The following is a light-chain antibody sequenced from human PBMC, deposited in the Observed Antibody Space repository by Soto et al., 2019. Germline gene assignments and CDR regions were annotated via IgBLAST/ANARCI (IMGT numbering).Light chain of an antibody. Sequence: QYALTQPSSMSGSPGQSITISCTGTSSDVGAYNHVSWHQQRPGRAPKVLIYDVRIRPSEVSNRFSGSKSGDTASLTISGLQAEDEAIYYCDSKTTSSTVLFGGVTKLAVL. V-gene: IGLV2-14*03. J-gene: IGLJ2*01. CDR1: SSDVGAYNH. CDR3: DSKTTSSTVL. CDR2: DVR.